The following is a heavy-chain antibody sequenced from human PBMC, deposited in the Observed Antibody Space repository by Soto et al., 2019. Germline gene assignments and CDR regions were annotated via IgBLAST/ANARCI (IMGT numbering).Heavy chain of an antibody. CDR3: VRGGIAGHWFDP. V-gene: IGHV4-59*12. Sequence: SETLSLTFTVSGGSISSYYWSWIRQSPGKGLEWVAYISHTGTTDYNPSLKSRLTISLDTSKNQFSLNLTSVTAADTAVYYCVRGGIAGHWFDPWGQGILVTVSS. CDR2: ISHTGTT. J-gene: IGHJ5*02. CDR1: GGSISSYY. D-gene: IGHD2-15*01.